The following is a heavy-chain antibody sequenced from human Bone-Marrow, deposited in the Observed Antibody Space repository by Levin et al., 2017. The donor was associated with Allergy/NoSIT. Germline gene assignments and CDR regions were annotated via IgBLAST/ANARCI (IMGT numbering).Heavy chain of an antibody. D-gene: IGHD2/OR15-2a*01. V-gene: IGHV3-11*01. CDR1: GFNLSDSY. CDR3: ARIESFDV. J-gene: IGHJ4*02. CDR2: ISITGNNT. Sequence: GESLKISCVASGFNLSDSYMSWIRQAPGKGLEWLTYISITGNNTYYADSLKGRFTISRDNARNSLFLQMNGLTADDSAMYYCARIESFDVWGQGILVTVSS.